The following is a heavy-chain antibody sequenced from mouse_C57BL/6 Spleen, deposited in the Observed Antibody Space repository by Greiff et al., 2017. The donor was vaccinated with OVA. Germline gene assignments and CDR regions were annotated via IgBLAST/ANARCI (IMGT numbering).Heavy chain of an antibody. CDR3: ARWGHDYDY. D-gene: IGHD2-4*01. Sequence: VQLQQSGPELVQPGASVKISCPASGYAFRSSWMNWVKPRPGKGLEWIGRIYPGDGDTNYNGKFKGKATLTADKSSSTAYMQLSSLTSEDSAVDVCARWGHDYDYWGQGTTLTGSS. J-gene: IGHJ2*01. CDR2: IYPGDGDT. V-gene: IGHV1-82*01. CDR1: GYAFRSSW.